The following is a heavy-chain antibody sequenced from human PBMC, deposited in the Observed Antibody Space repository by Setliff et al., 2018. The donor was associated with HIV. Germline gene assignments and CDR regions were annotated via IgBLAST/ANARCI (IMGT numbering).Heavy chain of an antibody. Sequence: ASVKVSCKASGYTFTSYDINWVRQATGQGLEWMGWMNPNSGNTAYAQKFQGRVTMPRNTSISTAYMELSSLRSDDTAVYYCARGRQSHYYDSSGYYLYYFDYWGQGTLVTVSS. V-gene: IGHV1-8*02. CDR2: MNPNSGNT. J-gene: IGHJ4*02. CDR1: GYTFTSYD. D-gene: IGHD3-22*01. CDR3: ARGRQSHYYDSSGYYLYYFDY.